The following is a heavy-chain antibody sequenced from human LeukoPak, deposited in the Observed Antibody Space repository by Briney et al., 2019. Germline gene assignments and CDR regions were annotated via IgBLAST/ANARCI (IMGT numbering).Heavy chain of an antibody. D-gene: IGHD3-16*02. Sequence: SETLSLTCTVSGGSISSSSYYWGWIRQPPGKGLEWIVSIYYSGSTYYNPSHKSRVTISVDTSKNQFSLKLSSVTAADTAVYYCARVVDYVWGSYQGYFDYWGQGTLVTVSS. V-gene: IGHV4-39*01. J-gene: IGHJ4*02. CDR1: GGSISSSSYY. CDR2: IYYSGST. CDR3: ARVVDYVWGSYQGYFDY.